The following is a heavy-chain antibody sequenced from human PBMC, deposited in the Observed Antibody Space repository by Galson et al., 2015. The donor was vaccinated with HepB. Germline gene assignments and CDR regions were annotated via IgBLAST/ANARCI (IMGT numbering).Heavy chain of an antibody. J-gene: IGHJ4*02. D-gene: IGHD4-17*01. Sequence: SLRLSCAASGFSFSNYNMHWVRQPPGEGLEWVASVSSSSVYIYYADSLRGRFTISRDNPRNSLNLQMNSLRAEDTAVYYCARAGTYGDYSVDYWGQGTLVTVSS. CDR3: ARAGTYGDYSVDY. CDR2: VSSSSVYI. CDR1: GFSFSNYN. V-gene: IGHV3-21*01.